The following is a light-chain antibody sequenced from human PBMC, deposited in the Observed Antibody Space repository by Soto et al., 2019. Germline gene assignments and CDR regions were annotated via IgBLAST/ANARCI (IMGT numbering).Light chain of an antibody. V-gene: IGKV1-39*01. J-gene: IGKJ1*01. CDR1: QNMRKY. Sequence: DIQMTQSPSSLSASVGDRVTITCRASQNMRKYINWYQQKAGKAPKVLIYAASSLQSGVPSRFSGSGSGTEFTLSISSLQPDDFATYCCQESFVPPWSFGQGTRVEIK. CDR2: AAS. CDR3: QESFVPPWS.